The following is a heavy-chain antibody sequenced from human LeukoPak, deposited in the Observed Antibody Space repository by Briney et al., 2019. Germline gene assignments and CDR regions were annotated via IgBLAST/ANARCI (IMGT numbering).Heavy chain of an antibody. V-gene: IGHV3-9*03. CDR3: AKEGRDVYFDY. Sequence: GGSLRLSCAASGFTFDDYAMHWVRQAPGKGLEWVSGISWNSGSIGYADSVKGRFTISRDNAKNSLYLQMNSLGAEDMALYYCAKEGRDVYFDYWGQGTLVTVSS. J-gene: IGHJ4*02. CDR1: GFTFDDYA. CDR2: ISWNSGSI.